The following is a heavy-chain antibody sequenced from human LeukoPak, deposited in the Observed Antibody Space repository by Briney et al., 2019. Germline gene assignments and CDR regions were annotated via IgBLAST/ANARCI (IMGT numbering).Heavy chain of an antibody. V-gene: IGHV3-23*01. J-gene: IGHJ4*02. CDR3: ARVSSSGTHFDN. CDR2: IDGSGDKT. CDR1: GFTFSAYA. Sequence: GGSLRLSCITSGFTFSAYAMTWVRQAPGQGLEWISSIDGSGDKTYYGDSVKGRFTISRDNSKNTLYLQMNSLRAEDTAVYYCARVSSSGTHFDNWGQGTLVTVSS. D-gene: IGHD3-22*01.